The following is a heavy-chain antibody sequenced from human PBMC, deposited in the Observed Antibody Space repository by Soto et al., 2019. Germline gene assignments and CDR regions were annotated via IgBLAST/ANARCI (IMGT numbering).Heavy chain of an antibody. J-gene: IGHJ6*02. D-gene: IGHD3-10*01. CDR3: ARTGPRGWFGDPLDV. CDR1: GGSIGSNNCS. V-gene: IGHV4-39*01. Sequence: QLQLQESGPGQVKPSETLSLICTVFGGSIGSNNCSWVWIRPPPGQGLEWIGNVYFGDSTYYNPSRKSRVTISVDTTKNQFSLKVNSVTAADTAVYYCARTGPRGWFGDPLDVWGQGSQVIVSS. CDR2: VYFGDST.